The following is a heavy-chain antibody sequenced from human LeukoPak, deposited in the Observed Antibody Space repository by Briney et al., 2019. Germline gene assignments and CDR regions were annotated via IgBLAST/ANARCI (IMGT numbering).Heavy chain of an antibody. CDR1: GYTFTSYA. V-gene: IGHV1-3*01. J-gene: IGHJ4*02. D-gene: IGHD2-2*01. CDR2: INAGNGNT. CDR3: ARDPRPSPTYYFDY. Sequence: ASVKVSCKASGYTFTSYAMHWVRQAPGQRLEWMGCINAGNGNTKYSQKFQGRVTITRDTSASTAYMELSSLRSEDTAVYYCARDPRPSPTYYFDYWGQGTLVTVSS.